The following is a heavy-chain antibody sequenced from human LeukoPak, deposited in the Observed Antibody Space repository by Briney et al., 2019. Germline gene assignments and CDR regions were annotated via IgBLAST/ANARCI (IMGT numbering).Heavy chain of an antibody. D-gene: IGHD1-14*01. CDR2: VYYSESA. CDR1: GGSIRSYY. CDR3: ARHRIGTLTYFDY. J-gene: IGHJ4*02. V-gene: IGHV4-59*08. Sequence: SETLSLTCTVSGGSIRSYYWSWIRQPPGKGLEWIGYVYYSESANYNPSLKSRITISVDTSKNQFSLKLSSVTAADTAVYYCARHRIGTLTYFDYWGQGTLVTVSS.